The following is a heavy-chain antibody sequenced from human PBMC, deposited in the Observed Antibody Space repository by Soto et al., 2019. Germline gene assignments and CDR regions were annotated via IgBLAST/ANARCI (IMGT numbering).Heavy chain of an antibody. J-gene: IGHJ5*02. CDR1: GGTFSSYV. D-gene: IGHD3-3*01. V-gene: IGHV1-69*12. CDR2: IIPIFGTA. Sequence: QVQLVQSGAEVKKPGSSVKVSCKASGGTFSSYVISWVRQAPGQGLEWMGGIIPIFGTANYAQKFQGRVTITADESTSTAYMELSSLRSEDTAVYYCARATDYDFWSGTTSRFDPWGQGTLVTVSS. CDR3: ARATDYDFWSGTTSRFDP.